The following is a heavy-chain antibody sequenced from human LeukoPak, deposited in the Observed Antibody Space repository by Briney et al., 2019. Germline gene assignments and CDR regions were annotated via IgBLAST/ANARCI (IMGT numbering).Heavy chain of an antibody. V-gene: IGHV3-53*01. D-gene: IGHD2-8*02. Sequence: GGSLRLSCAASGLTGSSNCMSWVRQAPGRGLEWVSIIYSGGSTYYADSVKGRFTISRDSSQNTVHLQMNSLRREDTAVYYCARDHETLRFCTGGRCYYYYYMDVWGKGTTVTVSS. J-gene: IGHJ6*03. CDR1: GLTGSSNC. CDR3: ARDHETLRFCTGGRCYYYYYMDV. CDR2: IYSGGST.